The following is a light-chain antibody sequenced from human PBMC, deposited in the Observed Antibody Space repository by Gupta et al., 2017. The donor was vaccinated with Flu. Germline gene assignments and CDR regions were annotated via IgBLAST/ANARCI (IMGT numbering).Light chain of an antibody. J-gene: IGKJ1*01. CDR3: QQRSNWPRT. CDR1: QSVSSY. Sequence: PATLSLSPGEIATLSCRASQSVSSYLAWYQQKPGQAPRLLIYDASNRATGIPARFSGSGSGTDFTLTISSLEPEDFAVYYCQQRSNWPRTFGQGTKVEIK. CDR2: DAS. V-gene: IGKV3-11*01.